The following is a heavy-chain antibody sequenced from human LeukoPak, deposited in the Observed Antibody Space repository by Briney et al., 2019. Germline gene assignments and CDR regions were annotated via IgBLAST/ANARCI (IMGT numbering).Heavy chain of an antibody. D-gene: IGHD2-15*01. Sequence: GESLKISCKGSGCSFTSYWISWVRQMPGKGLEWMGRIDPSDSYTNYSPSFQGHVTISADKSISTAYLQWSSLKASDTAMYYCARYASTAAPFDLWGRGTLVTVSS. CDR3: ARYASTAAPFDL. CDR1: GCSFTSYW. V-gene: IGHV5-10-1*01. CDR2: IDPSDSYT. J-gene: IGHJ2*01.